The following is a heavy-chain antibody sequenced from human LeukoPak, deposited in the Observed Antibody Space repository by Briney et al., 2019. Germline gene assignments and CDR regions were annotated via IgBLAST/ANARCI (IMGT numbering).Heavy chain of an antibody. V-gene: IGHV3-23*01. CDR2: ISGSGGST. Sequence: PGGSLRLSCAASGFTFSSYAMSWVRQAPGKGLEWVSAISGSGGSTYYADSVKGRFTISRDNSKNTLYLQMNSLRAEDTAVYYCANFLTGYFEGYYFDYWGQGTLVTVSS. J-gene: IGHJ4*02. CDR1: GFTFSSYA. CDR3: ANFLTGYFEGYYFDY. D-gene: IGHD3-9*01.